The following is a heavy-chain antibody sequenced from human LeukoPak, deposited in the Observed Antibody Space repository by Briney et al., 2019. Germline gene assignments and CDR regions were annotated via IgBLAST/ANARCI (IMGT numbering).Heavy chain of an antibody. D-gene: IGHD1-26*01. CDR2: MDPNSGNT. V-gene: IGHV1-8*03. CDR3: ARAPKRYSGSYYQGWFDP. CDR1: GYTFTSYD. J-gene: IGHJ5*02. Sequence: ASVKVSCKASGYTFTSYDINWVRQATGQGLEWMGWMDPNSGNTGYAQKFQGRVTITRNTSISTAYMELSSLRSEDTAVYYCARAPKRYSGSYYQGWFDPWGQGTLVTVSS.